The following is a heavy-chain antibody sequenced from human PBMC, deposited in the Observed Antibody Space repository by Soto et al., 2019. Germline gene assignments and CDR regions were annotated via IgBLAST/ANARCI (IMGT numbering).Heavy chain of an antibody. J-gene: IGHJ4*02. V-gene: IGHV3-23*01. D-gene: IGHD1-26*01. CDR2: ISGSGGST. CDR3: ARRGSGSYYDY. CDR1: GFTFSSYA. Sequence: EVQLLESGGGLVQPGGSLRLSCAASGFTFSSYAMRWVRQAPVKGLEWVSAISGSGGSTYYADSVKGRFTISRDNSKTTPYLQMNSLRAEDTAVYYCARRGSGSYYDYWGQGTLVTVSS.